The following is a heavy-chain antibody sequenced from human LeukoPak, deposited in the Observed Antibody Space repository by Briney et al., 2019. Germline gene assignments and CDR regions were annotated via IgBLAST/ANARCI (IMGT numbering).Heavy chain of an antibody. CDR3: ARRRYCNTVSCCYFDS. Sequence: PSETLSLTCTVSGGSLNTYYGSWIRQPPGKGLEWIGYIYYSGSTNYNPSLKSRVTISVDTSKNQFSLELSSVTAADTAVYYCARRRYCNTVSCCYFDSWGQGTLVTVSS. J-gene: IGHJ4*02. CDR2: IYYSGST. V-gene: IGHV4-59*08. CDR1: GGSLNTYY. D-gene: IGHD2-2*01.